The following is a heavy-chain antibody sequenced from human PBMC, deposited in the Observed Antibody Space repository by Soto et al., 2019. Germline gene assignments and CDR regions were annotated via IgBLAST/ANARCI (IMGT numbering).Heavy chain of an antibody. V-gene: IGHV1-18*01. CDR1: GYAFTTYG. CDR3: ARGRDGGY. J-gene: IGHJ4*01. CDR2: ISAHNGNT. Sequence: QVHLVQSGAEVKKPGASVKVSCKGSGYAFTTYGITWVRQAPGQGLEWMGWISAHNGNTNYARKLQGRVTVTRDTSTSTGYMELMSLTPDDTAVYYCARGRDGGYWGHGALVTVSS. D-gene: IGHD3-10*01.